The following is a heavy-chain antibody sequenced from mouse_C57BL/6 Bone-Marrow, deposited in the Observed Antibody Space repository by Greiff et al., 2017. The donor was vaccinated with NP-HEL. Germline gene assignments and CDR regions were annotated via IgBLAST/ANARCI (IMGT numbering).Heavy chain of an antibody. CDR3: AIDYYGSSPMDY. D-gene: IGHD1-1*01. V-gene: IGHV1-22*01. J-gene: IGHJ4*01. CDR1: GYTFTDYN. CDR2: INPNNGGT. Sequence: EVQLQQSGPELVKPGASVKMSCKASGYTFTDYNMHWVKQSHGKSLEWIGYINPNNGGTSYNQKFKGKATLTLNKSSSTAYMELRSLTSEDSAVYYCAIDYYGSSPMDYWGQGTSVTVSS.